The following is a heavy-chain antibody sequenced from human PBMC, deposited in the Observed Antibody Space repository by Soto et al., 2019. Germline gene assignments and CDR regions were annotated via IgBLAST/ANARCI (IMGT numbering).Heavy chain of an antibody. CDR3: ARVLLRGYEVGAPTQIDY. V-gene: IGHV4-4*02. CDR2: IYHSGST. Sequence: QVQLQESGPGLVKPSGTLSLTCAVSGGSISSSNWWRWVRQPPGKGLEWIGEIYHSGSTNYIPSLKSRVTISVDKSKNQFSLKLSSVTAADTAVYYCARVLLRGYEVGAPTQIDYWGQGTLVTVSS. J-gene: IGHJ4*02. CDR1: GGSISSSNW. D-gene: IGHD1-26*01.